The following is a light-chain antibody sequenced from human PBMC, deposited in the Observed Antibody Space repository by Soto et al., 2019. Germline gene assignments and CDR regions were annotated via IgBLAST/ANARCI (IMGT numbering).Light chain of an antibody. V-gene: IGLV2-14*01. J-gene: IGLJ3*02. Sequence: QSALTQPASVSGSRGQSITISCTGTSSDIGDYNYVSWYQQYPGKVPKLVIYDVSHRPSGVSNRFSGSKSGNTASLTISGLPAEDEAHYYCSSSTTTTSLVVFGGGTKLTVL. CDR2: DVS. CDR3: SSSTTTTSLVV. CDR1: SSDIGDYNY.